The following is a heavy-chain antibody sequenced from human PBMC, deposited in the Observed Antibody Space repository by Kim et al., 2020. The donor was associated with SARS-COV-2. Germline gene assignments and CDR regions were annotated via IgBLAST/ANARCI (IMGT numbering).Heavy chain of an antibody. J-gene: IGHJ4*02. Sequence: GGSLRLSCAASGFTFSNAWMSWVRQAPGKGLEWVGRIKSKTDGGTTDYAAPVKGRFTISRDDSKNTLYLQMNSLKTEDTAVYYCTTSVALVSRKYYYDSSGYYSRAYWGQETLVTVSS. CDR2: IKSKTDGGTT. V-gene: IGHV3-15*01. CDR1: GFTFSNAW. D-gene: IGHD3-22*01. CDR3: TTSVALVSRKYYYDSSGYYSRAY.